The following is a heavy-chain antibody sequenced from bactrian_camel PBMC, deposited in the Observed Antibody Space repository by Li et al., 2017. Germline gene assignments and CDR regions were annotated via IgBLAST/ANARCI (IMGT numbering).Heavy chain of an antibody. Sequence: HVQLVESGGGSVQAGGSLRLSCAPSPSTYHDNCIAWFRQAPGKERVGVAAIHTDLGSTTYADSVKGQFTISRDNAKNTVYLQMNNLKPEDTAVYYCATGDTHYAQGDDFAYWGQGTQVTVS. CDR2: IHTDLGST. V-gene: IGHV3S63*01. J-gene: IGHJ4*01. D-gene: IGHD4*01. CDR1: PSTYHDNC. CDR3: ATGDTHYAQGDDFAY.